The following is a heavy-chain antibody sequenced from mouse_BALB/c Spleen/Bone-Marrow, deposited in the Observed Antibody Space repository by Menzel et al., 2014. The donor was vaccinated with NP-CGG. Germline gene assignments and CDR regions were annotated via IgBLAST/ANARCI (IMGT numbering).Heavy chain of an antibody. J-gene: IGHJ3*01. D-gene: IGHD2-4*01. CDR1: GYSFTNYW. CDR2: IHPSDSET. V-gene: IGHV1-74*01. Sequence: VQLQQSGAELVRPGASVNLSCKASGYSFTNYWMNWMKQRPGQGLEWIGMIHPSDSETRLNQKFKDKATLTVDKSSSTAYMQLSSPTSEDSAVYYCASDDYDGSWFAYWGQGTLVTVSA. CDR3: ASDDYDGSWFAY.